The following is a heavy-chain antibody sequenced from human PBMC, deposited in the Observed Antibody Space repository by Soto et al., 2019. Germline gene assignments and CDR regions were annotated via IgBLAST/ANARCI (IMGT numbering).Heavy chain of an antibody. CDR1: VDSVSSSSAA. J-gene: IGHJ3*02. V-gene: IGHV6-1*01. D-gene: IGHD1-1*01. CDR2: TYYRSKWYN. Sequence: SHTLSLTCALSVDSVSSSSAAWNWIRQSPSRGLEWLGRTYYRSKWYNDYAVSVKSRITINPDTSKNQFSLQLNSVTPEDTAVYYCARYHRRTGAFDIWGQGTMVTVSS. CDR3: ARYHRRTGAFDI.